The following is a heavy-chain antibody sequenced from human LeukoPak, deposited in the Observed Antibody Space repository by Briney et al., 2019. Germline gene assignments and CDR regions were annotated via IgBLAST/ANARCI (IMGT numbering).Heavy chain of an antibody. Sequence: GGSLRLSCAASGFTFDDYGMHWVRQAPGKGLEWVSGISWNSGSIDYADSVKGRFTISRDNARNSLYLQMNSLRAEDTAFYYCAKDISHLAVAAMIIDYWGQGTLVTVSS. V-gene: IGHV3-9*01. CDR3: AKDISHLAVAAMIIDY. CDR2: ISWNSGSI. CDR1: GFTFDDYG. J-gene: IGHJ4*02. D-gene: IGHD6-19*01.